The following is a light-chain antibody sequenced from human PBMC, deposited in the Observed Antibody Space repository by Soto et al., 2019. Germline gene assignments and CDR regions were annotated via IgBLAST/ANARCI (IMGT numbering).Light chain of an antibody. J-gene: IGKJ5*01. CDR2: RAS. CDR1: QTISIY. CDR3: QQSYSTPIT. V-gene: IGKV1-39*01. Sequence: DIQMTQSPSSLSASVGDRVTITCRASQTISIYLNWYQQKPGKAPKLLIFRASNLQTEVPSRFTGSGSGTDCALTNSSLQPEDFPAYYCQQSYSTPITFGQETRLDIK.